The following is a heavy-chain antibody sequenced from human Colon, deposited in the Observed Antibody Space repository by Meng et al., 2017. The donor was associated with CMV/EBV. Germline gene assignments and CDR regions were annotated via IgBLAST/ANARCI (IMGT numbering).Heavy chain of an antibody. CDR2: IYYSGST. CDR3: ARDRITIFGVVIIGYYGMDV. Sequence: ESLKISCTVSGGSISSSSYYWGWIRQPPGKGLEWIGSIYYSGSTYYNPSLKSRVTISVDTSKNQFSLKLSSVTAADTAVYYCARDRITIFGVVIIGYYGMDVWGQGTTVTVSS. J-gene: IGHJ6*02. D-gene: IGHD3-3*01. CDR1: GGSISSSSYY. V-gene: IGHV4-39*07.